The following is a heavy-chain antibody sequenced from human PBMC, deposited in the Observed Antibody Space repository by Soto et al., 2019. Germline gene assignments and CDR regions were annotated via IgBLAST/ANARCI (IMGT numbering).Heavy chain of an antibody. CDR3: ARAAVLCDVGSCSAFGY. V-gene: IGHV3-7*01. J-gene: IGHJ4*02. CDR1: GFTFSSYW. D-gene: IGHD3-22*01. Sequence: PGGSLRLSCAASGFTFSSYWVTWVRQAPGKGLEWVASINKDGSEKQYVDSVKGRFSISRDNAKNSTYMELDGLRAEDTAVYYCARAAVLCDVGSCSAFGYWGRGTLVTVSS. CDR2: INKDGSEK.